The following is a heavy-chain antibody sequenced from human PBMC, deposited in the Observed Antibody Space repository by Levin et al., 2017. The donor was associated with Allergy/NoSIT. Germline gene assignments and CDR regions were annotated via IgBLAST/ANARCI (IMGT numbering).Heavy chain of an antibody. Sequence: SETLSLTCAVYGGSFSGYYWSWIRQPPGKGLEWIGEINHSGSTNYNPSLKSRVTISVDTSKNQFSLKLSSVTAADTAVYYCARGRYYYGSGSSTGWFDPWGQGTLVTVSS. J-gene: IGHJ5*02. CDR3: ARGRYYYGSGSSTGWFDP. V-gene: IGHV4-34*01. CDR1: GGSFSGYY. D-gene: IGHD3-10*01. CDR2: INHSGST.